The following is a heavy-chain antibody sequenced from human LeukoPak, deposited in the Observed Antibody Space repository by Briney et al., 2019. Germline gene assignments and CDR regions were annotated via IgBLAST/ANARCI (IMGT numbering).Heavy chain of an antibody. J-gene: IGHJ4*02. CDR2: ISAYNGNT. V-gene: IGHV1-18*01. CDR1: GYTFTSYG. Sequence: ASVKVSCKASGYTFTSYGISWLRQAPGQGLEWMGWISAYNGNTNYAQNLQGRVTMTTHTSTSTAYLELRSLRSDDTAVYYCARDCNSGNCYSIYWGQGTLVTVSS. D-gene: IGHD2-15*01. CDR3: ARDCNSGNCYSIY.